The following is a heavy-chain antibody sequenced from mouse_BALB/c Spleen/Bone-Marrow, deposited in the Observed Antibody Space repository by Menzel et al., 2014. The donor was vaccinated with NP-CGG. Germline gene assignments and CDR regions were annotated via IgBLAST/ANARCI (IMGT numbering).Heavy chain of an antibody. V-gene: IGHV7-3*02. CDR2: IRNKANGYTT. Sequence: EVQRVESGGGLVQPGGSLRLSCATSGFTFTDNYMTWVRQPPGKALEWLGFIRNKANGYTTEYSASVKGRFTISRDNSQSILYLQINTLRAEDSATYYCARDSDWFAYWGQGTLVTVSA. J-gene: IGHJ3*01. CDR1: GFTFTDNY. CDR3: ARDSDWFAY.